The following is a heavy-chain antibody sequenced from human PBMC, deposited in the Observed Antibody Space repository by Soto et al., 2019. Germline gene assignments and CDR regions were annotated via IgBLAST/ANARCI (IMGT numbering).Heavy chain of an antibody. CDR2: IWYDGSKE. Sequence: QVHLMESGGGVVQPGTSLRLSCEASGFTFSGFGMHWVRQTPGKGLEWVAVIWYDGSKEYFADCVKGRFTISRDNSKNALYLQMNSLRAEDSAIYYCARGRGGSYGGNSAHYDVWGQGTLVTVSS. J-gene: IGHJ3*01. CDR3: ARGRGGSYGGNSAHYDV. D-gene: IGHD4-17*01. CDR1: GFTFSGFG. V-gene: IGHV3-33*01.